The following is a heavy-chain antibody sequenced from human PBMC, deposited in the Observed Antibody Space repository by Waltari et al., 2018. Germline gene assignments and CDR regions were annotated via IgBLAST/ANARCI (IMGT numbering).Heavy chain of an antibody. CDR1: GFTFSSYA. CDR3: ARHSSSSNAFDY. J-gene: IGHJ4*02. D-gene: IGHD6-13*01. Sequence: QVQLVESGGGVVQPGRSLRLSCAASGFTFSSYAMHWVRQAPGKGLEWVAVISYDGSNKYYADSVKGRFTISRDNSKNTLYLQMNGLRAEDTAVYYCARHSSSSNAFDYWGQGTLVTVSS. V-gene: IGHV3-30-3*01. CDR2: ISYDGSNK.